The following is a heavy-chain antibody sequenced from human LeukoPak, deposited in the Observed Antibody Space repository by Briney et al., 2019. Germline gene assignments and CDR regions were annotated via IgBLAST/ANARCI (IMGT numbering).Heavy chain of an antibody. CDR3: ARIASGSYSKPKYYFDY. D-gene: IGHD1-26*01. Sequence: TGGSLRLSCAASGFTFSSYSMNWVRQAPGKGLEWVSSISSSSSYIYYADSVKGRFTISRDNAKNSLYLQMNSLRAEDTAVYYCARIASGSYSKPKYYFDYWGQGTLVTVSS. J-gene: IGHJ4*02. CDR1: GFTFSSYS. V-gene: IGHV3-21*01. CDR2: ISSSSSYI.